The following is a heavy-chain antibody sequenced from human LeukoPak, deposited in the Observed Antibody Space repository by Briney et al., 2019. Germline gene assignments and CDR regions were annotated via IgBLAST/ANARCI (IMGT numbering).Heavy chain of an antibody. Sequence: GGSLRLSCAASGFTFRSYSMTWVRQAPGKGLEWVSSISSSSSYLRYADSVKGRFIISRDNAKNSLYLQMNSLRAEGAAVCYCARDYYDSSAYYSASDYWGQGTLVTVSS. J-gene: IGHJ4*02. V-gene: IGHV3-21*01. CDR1: GFTFRSYS. D-gene: IGHD3-22*01. CDR3: ARDYYDSSAYYSASDY. CDR2: ISSSSSYL.